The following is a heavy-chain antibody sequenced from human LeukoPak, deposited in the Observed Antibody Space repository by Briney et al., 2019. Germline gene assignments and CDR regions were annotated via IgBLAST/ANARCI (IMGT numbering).Heavy chain of an antibody. J-gene: IGHJ5*02. CDR3: AKDLTVAISSTNSPDNWFDP. Sequence: GGSLRLSCAASGFTFSSYWMSWVRQAPGKGLEWVANIKQDGSEKYYVDSVKGRFTISRDNAKNSLYLQMNSLRAEDTAVYYCAKDLTVAISSTNSPDNWFDPWGQGTLVTVSS. D-gene: IGHD2-2*01. CDR2: IKQDGSEK. CDR1: GFTFSSYW. V-gene: IGHV3-7*03.